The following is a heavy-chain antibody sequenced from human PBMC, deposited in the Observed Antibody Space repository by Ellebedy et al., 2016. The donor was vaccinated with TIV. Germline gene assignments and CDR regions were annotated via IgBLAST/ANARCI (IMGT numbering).Heavy chain of an antibody. CDR2: ITESGGNT. J-gene: IGHJ3*01. Sequence: GESLKISCAASGLTFSSHAMSWVRQAPGTGLEWVSSITESGGNTYYADSVKGRFPISRDNSKDTLFLQMNSLRAEDTAIYFCARDPVGVGPAFDVWGQGTMVTVSS. CDR1: GLTFSSHA. D-gene: IGHD4-23*01. CDR3: ARDPVGVGPAFDV. V-gene: IGHV3-23*01.